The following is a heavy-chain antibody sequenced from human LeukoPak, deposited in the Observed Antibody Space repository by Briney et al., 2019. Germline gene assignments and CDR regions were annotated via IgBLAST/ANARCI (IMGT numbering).Heavy chain of an antibody. D-gene: IGHD3-3*01. CDR1: GGSISSSTYY. CDR3: ARGNSDFWSGYYRNWFDP. Sequence: SETLSLTCTVSGGSISSSTYYWGWIRQPPGKGLEWIGSIYYSGSTYYNPSLKSRVTISVDTSKNQFSLKLRSVTAADTAVYYCARGNSDFWSGYYRNWFDPWGQGTLVTVSS. V-gene: IGHV4-39*01. CDR2: IYYSGST. J-gene: IGHJ5*02.